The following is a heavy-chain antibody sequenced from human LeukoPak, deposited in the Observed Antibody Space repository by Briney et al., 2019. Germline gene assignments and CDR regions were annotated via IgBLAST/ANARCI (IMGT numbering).Heavy chain of an antibody. CDR2: IYYSGST. V-gene: IGHV4-39*01. D-gene: IGHD6-13*01. CDR3: ARVYSSSWRPDY. Sequence: SETLSLTCTVSGGSISSSSYYWGWIRQPPGKGLEWIGSIYYSGSTYYNPSLKSRVTISVDTSKNQFSLKLSSVTAADTAVYYCARVYSSSWRPDYWGQGTLVTVSS. J-gene: IGHJ4*02. CDR1: GGSISSSSYY.